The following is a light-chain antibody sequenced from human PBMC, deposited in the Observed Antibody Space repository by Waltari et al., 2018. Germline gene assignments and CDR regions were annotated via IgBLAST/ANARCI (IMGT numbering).Light chain of an antibody. J-gene: IGLJ1*01. CDR2: AVS. Sequence: QSALTQPASVSGSPGQSITISCTGTSRDVGAYDYVYWYQQYPGKAPKLMIYAVSQRFPGVSDRFSGSKSGNTASLTISGLQVEDEADYYCSSQTTTVPHVFGTGTKVTVV. CDR3: SSQTTTVPHV. V-gene: IGLV2-14*01. CDR1: SRDVGAYDY.